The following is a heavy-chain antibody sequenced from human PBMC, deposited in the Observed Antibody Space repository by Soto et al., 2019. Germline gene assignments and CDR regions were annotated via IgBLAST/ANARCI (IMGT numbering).Heavy chain of an antibody. CDR3: ARGTYYYGSGSYSYYYYGMDV. Sequence: QVQLQESGPGLVKPSGTLSLTCAVSGGSISSSNWWSWVRQPPGKGLEWIGEIYHSGSTNYNPSLKGRVTISVDKSKNQFSLKLSSVTAADTAVYYCARGTYYYGSGSYSYYYYGMDVWGQGTTVTVSS. CDR1: GGSISSSNW. V-gene: IGHV4-4*02. CDR2: IYHSGST. J-gene: IGHJ6*02. D-gene: IGHD3-10*01.